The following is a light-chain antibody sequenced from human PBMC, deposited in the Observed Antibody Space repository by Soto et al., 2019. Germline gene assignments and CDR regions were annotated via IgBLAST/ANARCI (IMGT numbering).Light chain of an antibody. J-gene: IGLJ2*01. V-gene: IGLV2-14*01. CDR2: EIS. CDR3: SSYTSRDTVI. CDR1: SSDVGAYDH. Sequence: QSVRTQPASVSGSPGQSITISCSGTSSDVGAYDHVSWYQQYPGKAPKFIIFEISNRPSGISSRFSGSRSGNTASLTISRLQAEDEAYYYCSSYTSRDTVIFGGGTKVTVL.